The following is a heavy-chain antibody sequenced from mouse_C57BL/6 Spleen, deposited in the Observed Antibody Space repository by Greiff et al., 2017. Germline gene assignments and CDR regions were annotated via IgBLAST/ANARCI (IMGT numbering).Heavy chain of an antibody. Sequence: EVQLVESGPGLVKPSQSLSLTCSVTGYSITSGYYWNWIRQFPGNKLEWMGYISYDGSNNYNPSLKNRISITRDTSKNQFFLKLNSVTTEDTATYYCARAGDGGAWFAYWGQGTLVTVSA. J-gene: IGHJ3*01. CDR2: ISYDGSN. V-gene: IGHV3-6*01. D-gene: IGHD2-3*01. CDR1: GYSITSGYY. CDR3: ARAGDGGAWFAY.